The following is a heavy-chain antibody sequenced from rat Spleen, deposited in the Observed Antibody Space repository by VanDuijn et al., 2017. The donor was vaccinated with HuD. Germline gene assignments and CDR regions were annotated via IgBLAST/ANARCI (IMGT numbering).Heavy chain of an antibody. D-gene: IGHD4-3*01. V-gene: IGHV4-2*01. CDR3: AREDFGVDY. Sequence: EVKLVESGGGLVQPGRSLKLSCAASGFNFNDYWMGWVRQAPGKGLEWIGEINKDSRTINYIPSLKDKFTISRDNAQNTLYLQMSKLGSDDTAIYYCAREDFGVDYWGQGVMVTVSS. CDR1: GFNFNDYW. J-gene: IGHJ2*01. CDR2: INKDSRTI.